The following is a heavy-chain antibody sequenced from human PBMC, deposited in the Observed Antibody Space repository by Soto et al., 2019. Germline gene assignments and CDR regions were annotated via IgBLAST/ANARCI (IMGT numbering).Heavy chain of an antibody. Sequence: SETLSLTCAVYGGSFSGYYWSWTRQPPGKGLEWIGEINHSGSTNYNPSLKSRVTISVDTSKNQFSLKLSSVTAADTAVYYCASDLRPITIFGVVTALYTCLDPCGPGTLVTVYS. CDR1: GGSFSGYY. V-gene: IGHV4-34*01. CDR2: INHSGST. D-gene: IGHD3-3*01. CDR3: ASDLRPITIFGVVTALYTCLDP. J-gene: IGHJ5*02.